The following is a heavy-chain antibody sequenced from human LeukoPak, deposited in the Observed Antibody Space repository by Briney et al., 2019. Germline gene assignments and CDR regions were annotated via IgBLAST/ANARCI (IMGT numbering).Heavy chain of an antibody. D-gene: IGHD4-11*01. V-gene: IGHV4-61*02. Sequence: PSQTLSLTCTVSGGSISSGSYYWSWIRQPAGKGLEWIGRIYTSGSTNYNPSLKSRVTISVDTSKNQFSLKLSSVTAADTAVYYCARITDYSDYYYYSMDVWGNGTTVTVSS. J-gene: IGHJ6*03. CDR3: ARITDYSDYYYYSMDV. CDR1: GGSISSGSYY. CDR2: IYTSGST.